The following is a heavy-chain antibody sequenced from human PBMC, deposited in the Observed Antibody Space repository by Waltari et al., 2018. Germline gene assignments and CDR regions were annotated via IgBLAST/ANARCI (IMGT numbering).Heavy chain of an antibody. J-gene: IGHJ3*02. CDR2: IKQDGSEK. CDR3: ARRGGNYELDAFDI. V-gene: IGHV3-7*01. D-gene: IGHD4-4*01. Sequence: EVKLVESGGGLVQPGGSLRLSCAASGFTFSSYWMSWVRQAPGKGLEWVANIKQDGSEKYYVDSVKGRFTISRDNAKNSLYLQMNSLRAEDTAVYYCARRGGNYELDAFDIWGQGTMVTVSS. CDR1: GFTFSSYW.